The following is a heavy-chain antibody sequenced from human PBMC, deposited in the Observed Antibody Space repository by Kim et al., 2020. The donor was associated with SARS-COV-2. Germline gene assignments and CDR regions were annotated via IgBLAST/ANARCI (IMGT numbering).Heavy chain of an antibody. Sequence: SETLSLTCAVYGGSFSGYYWSWIRQPPGKGLEWIGEINHSGSTNYNPSLKSRVTISVDTSKNQFSLKLSSVTAADTAVYYCARGRLTYYYGSRGYWFDPWGQGTLVTVSS. J-gene: IGHJ5*02. CDR2: INHSGST. V-gene: IGHV4-34*01. CDR3: ARGRLTYYYGSRGYWFDP. CDR1: GGSFSGYY. D-gene: IGHD3-10*01.